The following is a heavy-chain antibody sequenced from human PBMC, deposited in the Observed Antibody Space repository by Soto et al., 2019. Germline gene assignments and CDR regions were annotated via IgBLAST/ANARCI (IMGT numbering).Heavy chain of an antibody. Sequence: GESLKISWNGSGYSFSSYWISWVRQVPGKGLEWMGRIDPSDSYTNYSPSFQGHITISADKSISTAFLQWSSLKASDTAMYYCARLGYCDSTTCGEKAYYGMDVWGQGTTVT. CDR3: ARLGYCDSTTCGEKAYYGMDV. CDR2: IDPSDSYT. V-gene: IGHV5-10-1*01. J-gene: IGHJ6*02. D-gene: IGHD2-2*01. CDR1: GYSFSSYW.